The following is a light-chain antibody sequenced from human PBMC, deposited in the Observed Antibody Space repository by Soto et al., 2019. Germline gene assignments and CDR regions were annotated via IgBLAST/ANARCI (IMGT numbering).Light chain of an antibody. CDR3: HQYYTCSGS. J-gene: IGKJ1*01. CDR2: DAS. Sequence: DIQMTQSPSTLSASVGDRVTIACRASQSISYRVAWYQQKPGKAPRLLIYDASTLESGVSSRFSGSGSGAEFTLAISSLQPDDVATYYCHQYYTCSGSFGQGSKVEIK. CDR1: QSISYR. V-gene: IGKV1-5*01.